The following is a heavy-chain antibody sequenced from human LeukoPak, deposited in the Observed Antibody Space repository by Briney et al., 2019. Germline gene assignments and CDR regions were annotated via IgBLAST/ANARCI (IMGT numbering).Heavy chain of an antibody. CDR2: INHSGST. CDR1: GGSFSGYY. D-gene: IGHD6-13*01. CDR3: GRGQTSAGTGSRVFRY. Sequence: SETLSLTCAVYGGSFSGYYWSWIRQPPGKGLGWIGEINHSGSTNYNPSLKSRVTISVDTSKNQFSLKLSSVTAADTAVYYCGRGQTSAGTGSRVFRYWGQGTLVTVSS. V-gene: IGHV4-34*01. J-gene: IGHJ4*02.